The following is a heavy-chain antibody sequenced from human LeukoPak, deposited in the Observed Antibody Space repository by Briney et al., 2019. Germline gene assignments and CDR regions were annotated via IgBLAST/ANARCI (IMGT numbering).Heavy chain of an antibody. CDR3: ARLTGTTGFDY. J-gene: IGHJ4*02. Sequence: HPGGSLRLSCAASGFPFSSYWMSWVRQAPGKGLEWVANIKQDGSDKYYVDSVKGRFTISRDNAKNSLYLQLNSPGADDTAVYYCARLTGTTGFDYWGQGTLVTVSS. D-gene: IGHD1-1*01. CDR2: IKQDGSDK. CDR1: GFPFSSYW. V-gene: IGHV3-7*01.